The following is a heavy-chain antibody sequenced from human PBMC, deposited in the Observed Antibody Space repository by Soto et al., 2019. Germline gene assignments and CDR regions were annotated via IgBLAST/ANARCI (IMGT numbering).Heavy chain of an antibody. Sequence: QVQLVESGRGVVQPGRSLRLSCAASGFTFSSYAMHWVRQAPGKGLEWVAVISYDGSNKYYADSVKGRFTISRDNSKNTLYLQMNSLRAEDTAVYYCARSMGIAAAGRYYGMDVWGQGTTVTVSS. CDR1: GFTFSSYA. J-gene: IGHJ6*02. CDR3: ARSMGIAAAGRYYGMDV. CDR2: ISYDGSNK. V-gene: IGHV3-30-3*01. D-gene: IGHD6-13*01.